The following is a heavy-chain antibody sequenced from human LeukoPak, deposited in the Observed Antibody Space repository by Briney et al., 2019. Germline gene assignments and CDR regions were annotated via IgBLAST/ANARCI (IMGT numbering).Heavy chain of an antibody. CDR2: ISSSSSYI. D-gene: IGHD6-13*01. CDR3: GKDATAWYRFDY. V-gene: IGHV3-21*01. CDR1: GFTFSSFS. J-gene: IGHJ4*02. Sequence: GGSLRLSCAASGFTFSSFSMNWVRQAPGKGLEWVSSISSSSSYIYYADSLKGRFTISRDNAKNSLYLQMNSLRAEDTAVYYCGKDATAWYRFDYWGQRTLVTASS.